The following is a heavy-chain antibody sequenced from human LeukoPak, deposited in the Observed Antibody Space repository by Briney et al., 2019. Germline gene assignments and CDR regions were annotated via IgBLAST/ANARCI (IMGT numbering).Heavy chain of an antibody. CDR1: GFTFSSYE. D-gene: IGHD3-10*01. Sequence: GGSLRLSCAASGFTFSSYEMNWVRQAPGKGLEWVSYISSSGSTIYYADSVKGRFPISRDNAKNSLYLQMNSLRAEDTAVYYCARDFITMVRGFDYWGQGTLVTVSS. CDR3: ARDFITMVRGFDY. V-gene: IGHV3-48*03. J-gene: IGHJ4*02. CDR2: ISSSGSTI.